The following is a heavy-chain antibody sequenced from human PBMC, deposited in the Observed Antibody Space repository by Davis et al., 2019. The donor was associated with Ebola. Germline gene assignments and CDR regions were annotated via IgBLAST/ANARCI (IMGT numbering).Heavy chain of an antibody. D-gene: IGHD3-10*01. V-gene: IGHV4-59*08. CDR1: GDSISSDY. J-gene: IGHJ4*02. CDR3: ARLQLLWFGELLFAPGFFDY. CDR2: VYYSGST. Sequence: SETLSLTCTVSGDSISSDYWSWIRQPPGKGLEWIGNVYYSGSTNYNPSLKSRVIISVDTSKNQFSLKLSSVTAADTAVYYCARLQLLWFGELLFAPGFFDYWGQGTLVTVSS.